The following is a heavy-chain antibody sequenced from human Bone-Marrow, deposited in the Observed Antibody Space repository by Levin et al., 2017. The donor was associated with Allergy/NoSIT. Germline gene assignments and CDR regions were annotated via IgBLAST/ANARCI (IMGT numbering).Heavy chain of an antibody. CDR2: ISWNSTSI. D-gene: IGHD3-10*01. Sequence: GGSLRLSCAASGFTFDDYAMHWVRQAPGKGLEWVSGISWNSTSIGYADSVKGRFTISRDNAKNSLYLLMSSLTAEDTALYYCAKGYYFGSGSYWLYYSYGMDVWGQGTTVTVSS. J-gene: IGHJ6*02. V-gene: IGHV3-9*01. CDR3: AKGYYFGSGSYWLYYSYGMDV. CDR1: GFTFDDYA.